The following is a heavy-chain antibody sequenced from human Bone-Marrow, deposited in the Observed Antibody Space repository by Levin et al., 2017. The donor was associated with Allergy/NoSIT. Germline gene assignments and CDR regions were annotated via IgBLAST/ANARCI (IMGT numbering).Heavy chain of an antibody. D-gene: IGHD6-13*01. CDR1: NGSVTSYY. J-gene: IGHJ5*02. CDR2: IYHSGKI. CDR3: ARRKAAGWFDP. Sequence: SQTLSLTCSVSNGSVTSYYWSWLRQAPGKGLEWVGSIYHSGKIYYNPSLKSRLTISMDKSKNQFSLNLTSVIAADTAVYYCARRKAAGWFDPWGQGVLVTVSS. V-gene: IGHV4-59*02.